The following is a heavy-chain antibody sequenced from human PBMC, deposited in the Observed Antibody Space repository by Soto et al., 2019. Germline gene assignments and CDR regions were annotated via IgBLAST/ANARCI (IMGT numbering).Heavy chain of an antibody. Sequence: GGSLRLSCAASGFTFSSYSMNWVRQAPGKGLEWVSYISSSSSTIYYADSVKGRFTISRDNAKNSLYLQMNSLRAEDTAVYYCARDPPIGMVPGSLFDYWGQGTLVTVSS. V-gene: IGHV3-48*01. D-gene: IGHD3-10*01. CDR1: GFTFSSYS. J-gene: IGHJ4*02. CDR2: ISSSSSTI. CDR3: ARDPPIGMVPGSLFDY.